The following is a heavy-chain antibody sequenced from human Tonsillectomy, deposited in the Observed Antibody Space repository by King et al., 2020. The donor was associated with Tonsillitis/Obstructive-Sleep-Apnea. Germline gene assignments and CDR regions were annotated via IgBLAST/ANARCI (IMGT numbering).Heavy chain of an antibody. CDR2: IYPGHSDT. J-gene: IGHJ4*02. Sequence: QLVQSGAEVKKPGESLKISCKGSGYSFTSYCIGWVRQMPGKGLEWMGIIYPGHSDTRYNPPFQGQVNISVDKSISTAYLQWSSLKASDTAMYYCASAESPAAIHYYFDYWGQGTLVTVSS. CDR1: GYSFTSYC. CDR3: ASAESPAAIHYYFDY. V-gene: IGHV5-51*01. D-gene: IGHD2-2*01.